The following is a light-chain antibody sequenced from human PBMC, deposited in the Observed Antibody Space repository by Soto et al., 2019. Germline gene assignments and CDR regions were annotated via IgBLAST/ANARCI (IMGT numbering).Light chain of an antibody. J-gene: IGKJ1*01. CDR2: DAS. CDR3: QQRSNWPT. V-gene: IGKV3-15*01. Sequence: EIEMTQSPATLSLSPGERATLSCRASQTIDNTLAWYQRKPGQAPRLLIYDASTRASGVPARFSGSGSGTEFTLTINSLQSEDFAVYYCQQRSNWPTFGQGTKVDI. CDR1: QTIDNT.